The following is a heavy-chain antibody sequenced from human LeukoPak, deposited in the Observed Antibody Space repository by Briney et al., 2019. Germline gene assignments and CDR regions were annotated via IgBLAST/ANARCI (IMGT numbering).Heavy chain of an antibody. V-gene: IGHV1-46*01. CDR3: ARDNYGDYLFDY. J-gene: IGHJ4*02. Sequence: ASVKVSCKASGYTFTSYYMHWVRQAPGQGLEWMGIINPSGGSTSYAQKFQGRVTMTRDTSTSTVYMELSSLRSEDTAVYYYARDNYGDYLFDYWGQGTLVTVSS. D-gene: IGHD4-17*01. CDR2: INPSGGST. CDR1: GYTFTSYY.